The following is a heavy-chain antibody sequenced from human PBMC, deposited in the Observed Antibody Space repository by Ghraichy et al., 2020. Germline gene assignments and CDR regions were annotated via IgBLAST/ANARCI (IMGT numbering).Heavy chain of an antibody. CDR3: ARGLYGSGTYDY. CDR2: INHSGST. V-gene: IGHV4-34*01. CDR1: GGSFSGYY. J-gene: IGHJ4*02. D-gene: IGHD3-10*01. Sequence: GSLSLTCAVYGGSFSGYYWSWIRQPPGKGLEWIGEINHSGSTNYNPSLKSRVTISVDTSKNQFSLKLSSVTAADTAVYYCARGLYGSGTYDYWGQGTLVTVSS.